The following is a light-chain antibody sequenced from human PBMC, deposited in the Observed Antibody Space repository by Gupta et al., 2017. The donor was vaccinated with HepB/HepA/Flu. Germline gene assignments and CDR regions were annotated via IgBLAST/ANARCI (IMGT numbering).Light chain of an antibody. CDR3: QQYNTWHT. V-gene: IGKV3-15*01. CDR2: AAS. J-gene: IGKJ2*01. CDR1: QNVNNN. Sequence: EILMTQFPATLSVSPGERATLSCRASQNVNNNLAWYQHKPGQAPRLLIYAASARATGVPARFSGSGSRTEFTLTISSLQSEDSAVYYCQQYNTWHTFGQGTKLEIK.